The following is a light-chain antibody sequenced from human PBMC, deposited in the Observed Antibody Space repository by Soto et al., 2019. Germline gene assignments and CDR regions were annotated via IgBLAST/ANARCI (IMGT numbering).Light chain of an antibody. V-gene: IGKV3D-20*02. CDR3: QQRSNWPLT. Sequence: EIVLMQSPSSLSFSPGERATPSCSASQSVSSSYLAWYQQKPGQAPRLLIYAASTRATGIPARFSGSGSGTDFTLTISSLEPEDFAVYYCQQRSNWPLTFGGGTKVDIK. CDR1: QSVSSSY. CDR2: AAS. J-gene: IGKJ4*01.